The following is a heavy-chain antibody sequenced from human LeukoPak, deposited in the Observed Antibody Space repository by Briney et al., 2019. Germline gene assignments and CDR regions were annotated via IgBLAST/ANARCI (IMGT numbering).Heavy chain of an antibody. CDR2: ISWNSGII. CDR3: AKDHRPYYDSSGYYDY. V-gene: IGHV3-9*03. CDR1: GFTFGDYA. Sequence: GRPLRLSCAASGFTFGDYAMHWFRQVPGKGLEWVSGISWNSGIIGYADSVKGRFTISRDNAKNSLYLQMNSLRAEDMALYYCAKDHRPYYDSSGYYDYWGQGTLVTVSS. D-gene: IGHD3-22*01. J-gene: IGHJ4*02.